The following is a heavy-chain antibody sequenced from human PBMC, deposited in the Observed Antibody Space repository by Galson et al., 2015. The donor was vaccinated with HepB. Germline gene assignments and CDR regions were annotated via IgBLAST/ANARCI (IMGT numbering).Heavy chain of an antibody. D-gene: IGHD2-2*01. CDR2: IWFDGSNK. V-gene: IGHV3-33*01. Sequence: SLRLSCAASGFTFSGYGMHWVRQAPGKGLEWVAVIWFDGSNKHYADSVKGRFTISRDNSKNTLYLQMNSLRAEDTAVYYCAREMEVVLPATLRSQNTYCYYMDVWGKGTTVTVSS. J-gene: IGHJ6*03. CDR1: GFTFSGYG. CDR3: AREMEVVLPATLRSQNTYCYYMDV.